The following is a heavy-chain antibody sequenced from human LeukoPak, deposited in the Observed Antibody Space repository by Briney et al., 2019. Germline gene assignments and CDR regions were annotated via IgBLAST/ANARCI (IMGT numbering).Heavy chain of an antibody. Sequence: GGSLRLSCAASGFTFSLHRIHWVRQVPGKGLEWISWIETDGTRTGYVASVRGRFTVSRDNAKNSLYLQMNSLRAEDTAVYYCATHGGYYYDSSGYYYYFDYWGQGTLVTVSS. CDR2: IETDGTRT. V-gene: IGHV3-74*01. CDR1: GFTFSLHR. CDR3: ATHGGYYYDSSGYYYYFDY. D-gene: IGHD3-22*01. J-gene: IGHJ4*02.